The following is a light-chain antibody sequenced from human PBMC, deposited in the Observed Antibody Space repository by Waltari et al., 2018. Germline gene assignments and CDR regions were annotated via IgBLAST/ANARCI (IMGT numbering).Light chain of an antibody. V-gene: IGKV4-1*01. CDR3: QQYYSTPVT. Sequence: DIVMTQSPDSLAVSLGERAPINCKSSQSVLYSSNNKNYLAWYQQKPGPPPKLLIYWASTRESGVPDRFSGSGSGTDFTLTISSLQAEDVAVYYCQQYYSTPVTFGQGTKVEIK. CDR2: WAS. CDR1: QSVLYSSNNKNY. J-gene: IGKJ1*01.